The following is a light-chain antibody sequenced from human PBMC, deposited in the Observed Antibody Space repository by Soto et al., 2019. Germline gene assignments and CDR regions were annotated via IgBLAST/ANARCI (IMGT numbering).Light chain of an antibody. Sequence: EVVMTQSPATLSVSPGEGVTLSCRASQGIGDTLAWYQHKPGQAPRLLIYDASNRATGIPARFSGTGSGTDFTLTINNLEPEDFAVYYCQVRTNWSIAFGRGTRLEIK. CDR3: QVRTNWSIA. J-gene: IGKJ5*01. CDR1: QGIGDT. CDR2: DAS. V-gene: IGKV3D-11*01.